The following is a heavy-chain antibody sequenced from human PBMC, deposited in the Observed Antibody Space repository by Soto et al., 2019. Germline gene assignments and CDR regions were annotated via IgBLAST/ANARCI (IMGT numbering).Heavy chain of an antibody. CDR2: INAGNGNT. D-gene: IGHD3-22*01. V-gene: IGHV1-3*01. J-gene: IGHJ4*02. CDR3: ARTRPPSRYYYDSSGSPYFDY. Sequence: ASVKVSCKGSGYTITSYAMHWVRQAPGQRLEWMGWINAGNGNTKYSQKFQGRVTITRDTSASTAYMELSSLRSEDTAVYYCARTRPPSRYYYDSSGSPYFDYWGQGTLVTVSS. CDR1: GYTITSYA.